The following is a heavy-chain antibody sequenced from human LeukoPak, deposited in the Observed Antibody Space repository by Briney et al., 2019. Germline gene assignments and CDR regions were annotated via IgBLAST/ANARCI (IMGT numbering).Heavy chain of an antibody. CDR3: ARVSGLNIVGATDY. CDR2: ISSSSSYI. J-gene: IGHJ4*02. CDR1: GFTFSSYS. D-gene: IGHD1-26*01. V-gene: IGHV3-21*01. Sequence: PGGSLRLSCAASGFTFSSYSMNWVRQAPGKGLEWVSSISSSSSYIYYADSVKGRFTISRDNAKNSLYLQMNSLRAEDTAVYYCARVSGLNIVGATDYWGQGTLVTVSS.